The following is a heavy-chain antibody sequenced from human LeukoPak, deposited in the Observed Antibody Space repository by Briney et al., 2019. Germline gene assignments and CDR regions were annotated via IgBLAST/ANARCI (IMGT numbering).Heavy chain of an antibody. V-gene: IGHV4-61*02. D-gene: IGHD1-26*01. J-gene: IGHJ4*02. CDR2: IYTSGST. CDR1: GGSISSGSYY. CDR3: ARDLVY. Sequence: SETLSLTCTVSGGSISSGSYYWSWTRQPAGKGLEWIGRIYTSGSTNYNPSLKSRVTISVDTSKNQFSLKLSSVTAADTAVYYCARDLVYWGQGTLVTVSS.